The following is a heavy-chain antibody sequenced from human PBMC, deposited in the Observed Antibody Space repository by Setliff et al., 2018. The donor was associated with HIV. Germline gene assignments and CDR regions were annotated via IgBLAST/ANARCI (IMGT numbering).Heavy chain of an antibody. J-gene: IGHJ4*02. CDR3: ARDSGYIFGFNYFDY. V-gene: IGHV1-69*06. CDR1: GGTLSSYA. D-gene: IGHD5-18*01. Sequence: SVKVSCKASGGTLSSYAISWVRQAPGQGLEWMGRIIPISGTANNAQKFQGRVTITADKSTSTAYMQLSSLRSEDTAVYYCARDSGYIFGFNYFDYWGQGTLVTVSS. CDR2: IIPISGTA.